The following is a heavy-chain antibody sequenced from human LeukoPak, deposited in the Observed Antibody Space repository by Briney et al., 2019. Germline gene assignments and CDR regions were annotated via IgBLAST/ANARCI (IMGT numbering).Heavy chain of an antibody. J-gene: IGHJ5*02. D-gene: IGHD1-1*01. Sequence: KASETLSLTCTVSGGSISSYYWSWIRQPPGKGLEWIGYIYYSGSTNYNPSLKSRVTISVDTSKNQFSLKLSSVTAADTAVYYCARANEADWFDPWGQGTLVTVSS. CDR2: IYYSGST. CDR1: GGSISSYY. V-gene: IGHV4-59*01. CDR3: ARANEADWFDP.